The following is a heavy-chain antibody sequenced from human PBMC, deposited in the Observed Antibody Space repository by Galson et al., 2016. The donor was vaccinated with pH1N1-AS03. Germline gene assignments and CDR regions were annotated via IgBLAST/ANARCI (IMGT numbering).Heavy chain of an antibody. CDR3: ATYYENSGYALGF. D-gene: IGHD5-12*01. CDR2: FIPVYDRT. Sequence: SVKVSCKASGGTFNSYIFTWVRQAPGQGLEWMGRFIPVYDRTNYAEKFQGRVTITASYMELRRLTSQDTAVYYCATYYENSGYALGFWGQGTLVTVSS. J-gene: IGHJ4*02. V-gene: IGHV1-69*02. CDR1: GGTFNSYI.